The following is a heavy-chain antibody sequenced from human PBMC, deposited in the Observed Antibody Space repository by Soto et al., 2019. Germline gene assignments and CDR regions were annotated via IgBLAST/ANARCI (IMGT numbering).Heavy chain of an antibody. J-gene: IGHJ4*02. Sequence: QVQLVQSGAEVKKPGASVKVSCKASGYTFTSYAMHWVRQAPGQRLEWMGWINAGNGNTKYSQKFQGRVTITRDTSASTAYRELSSLRSEDTAVYYCAQSATVPAAIAYWGQGTLVTVSS. CDR3: AQSATVPAAIAY. D-gene: IGHD2-2*02. CDR1: GYTFTSYA. V-gene: IGHV1-3*01. CDR2: INAGNGNT.